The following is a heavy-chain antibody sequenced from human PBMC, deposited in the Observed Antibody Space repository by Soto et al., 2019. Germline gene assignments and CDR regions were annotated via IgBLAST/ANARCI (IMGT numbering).Heavy chain of an antibody. D-gene: IGHD1-7*01. Sequence: PSETLSLPCIVSGGSINSNNYYWSWIRQPPGKGLEWIGEINHSGSTNYHPSLKSRVTISVDTSKNQSSLQLCSVTAADTAVYYCARGRVRWNSDFDYWGQGTLVTVSS. CDR2: INHSGST. CDR3: ARGRVRWNSDFDY. V-gene: IGHV4-39*07. J-gene: IGHJ4*02. CDR1: GGSINSNNYY.